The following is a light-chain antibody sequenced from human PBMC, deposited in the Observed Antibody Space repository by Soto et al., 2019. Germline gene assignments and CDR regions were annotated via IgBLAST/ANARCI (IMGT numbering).Light chain of an antibody. CDR1: QSISSW. J-gene: IGKJ1*01. CDR3: QQYNSYSPT. CDR2: KAS. Sequence: DIQMTQSPSTLSASVGDRVTITCRASQSISSWLAWYQQKPGKAPKLLIYKASSLESGVPSRFSGSGSGTEFTLTISSLQPDDFATYYYQQYNSYSPTFGQGTKVEL. V-gene: IGKV1-5*03.